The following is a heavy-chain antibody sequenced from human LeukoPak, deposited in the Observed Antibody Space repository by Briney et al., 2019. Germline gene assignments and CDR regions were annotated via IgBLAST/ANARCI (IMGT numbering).Heavy chain of an antibody. Sequence: GGSLRLSCAVSGFTVSTYYMTWVRQVPGKGLEWVSVIYSGGSTYYADSVKGRFTISRDNSKNTLYLQMNSLRAEDTAVYYCVAYYDILTGYKYWGQGTLVTVSS. CDR3: VAYYDILTGYKY. J-gene: IGHJ4*02. D-gene: IGHD3-9*01. CDR2: IYSGGST. CDR1: GFTVSTYY. V-gene: IGHV3-66*01.